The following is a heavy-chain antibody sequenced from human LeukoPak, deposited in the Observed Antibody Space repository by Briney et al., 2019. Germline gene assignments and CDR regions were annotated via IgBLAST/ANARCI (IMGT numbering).Heavy chain of an antibody. D-gene: IGHD3-10*01. CDR2: IYSGGST. J-gene: IGHJ6*02. V-gene: IGHV3-53*01. CDR3: AREYGSNYYYGMDV. Sequence: GGSLRLSCAASGLTVSSNYMSWVRQAPGKGLEWVSVIYSGGSTYYADSVKGRFTISRDNSKNTLYLQMNSLRAEDTAVYYCAREYGSNYYYGMDVWGQGTTVTVSS. CDR1: GLTVSSNY.